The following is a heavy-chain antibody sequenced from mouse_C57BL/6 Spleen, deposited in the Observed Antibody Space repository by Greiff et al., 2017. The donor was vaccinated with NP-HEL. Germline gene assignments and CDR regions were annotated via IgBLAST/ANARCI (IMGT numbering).Heavy chain of an antibody. CDR1: VYTFPRSW. J-gene: IGHJ2*01. CDR3: ARKGYGSSYEHFDY. CDR2: IYPSDRAT. Sequence: QVQLQQPGAELVRPFSSFPLSFPSSVYTFPRSWLALLTPRPGQGLEWIGNIYPSDRATHYNQKFKDKATLTVDKSSSTAYMQLSSLTSEDSAVYYCARKGYGSSYEHFDYWGQGTTLTVSS. D-gene: IGHD1-1*01. V-gene: IGHV1-61*01.